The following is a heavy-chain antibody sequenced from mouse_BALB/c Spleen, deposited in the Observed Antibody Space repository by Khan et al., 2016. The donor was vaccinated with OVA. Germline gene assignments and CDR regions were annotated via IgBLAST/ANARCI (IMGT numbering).Heavy chain of an antibody. J-gene: IGHJ3*01. CDR1: GYTFTSYT. D-gene: IGHD2-14*01. V-gene: IGHV1-4*01. Sequence: QIQLVQSGAELARPGASVKMSCKASGYTFTSYTIHWIKKRPGQGLEWIGYINPSNGYTNYNQKFKDKATLTTDKSYTTAYLQLSSQTSDDSAVHNCVRDGAYHRNDGWFAYWGQGTLVTVSA. CDR2: INPSNGYT. CDR3: VRDGAYHRNDGWFAY.